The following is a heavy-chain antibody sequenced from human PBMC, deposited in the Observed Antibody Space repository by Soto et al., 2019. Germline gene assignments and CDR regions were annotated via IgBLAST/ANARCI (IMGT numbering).Heavy chain of an antibody. CDR3: ARATYSNYPWYYYGMDV. V-gene: IGHV4-34*01. Sequence: PSETLSLTCAVYGGSFSGYYWSWIRQPPGKGLEWIGEINHSGSTNYNPSLKSRVTISVDTSKNQFSLKLSSVTAADTAVYYCARATYSNYPWYYYGMDVWGQGTTVTVSS. CDR2: INHSGST. J-gene: IGHJ6*02. CDR1: GGSFSGYY. D-gene: IGHD4-4*01.